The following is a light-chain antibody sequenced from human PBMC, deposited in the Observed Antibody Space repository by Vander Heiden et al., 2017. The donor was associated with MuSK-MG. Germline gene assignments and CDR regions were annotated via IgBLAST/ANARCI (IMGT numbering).Light chain of an antibody. CDR2: TNN. V-gene: IGLV1-40*01. CDR1: SSNIGAGFD. CDR3: QSYDSSLSGSV. Sequence: QSVLTHPPSVSGAPGQRVTISCTGSSSNIGAGFDVHWYQQLPGTAPKLLIYTNNNRPSGVPDRFSGSKSGTSASLAITGLQAEDEADYYCQSYDSSLSGSVFGGGTQLTGL. J-gene: IGLJ2*01.